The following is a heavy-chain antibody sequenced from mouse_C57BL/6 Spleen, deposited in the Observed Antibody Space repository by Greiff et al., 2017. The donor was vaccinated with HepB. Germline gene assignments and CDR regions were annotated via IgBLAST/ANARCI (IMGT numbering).Heavy chain of an antibody. V-gene: IGHV1-39*01. CDR1: GYSFTDYN. CDR2: INPNYGTT. CDR3: ARPYYCNLYYAMDY. Sequence: EVQLVESGPELVKPGASVKISCKASGYSFTDYNMNWVKQSNGKSLEWIGVINPNYGTTSYNQKFKGKVTLTVDQSSSTAYMQLNSLTSEDSSVYYCARPYYCNLYYAMDYWGQGTSVTVSS. J-gene: IGHJ4*01. D-gene: IGHD2-10*01.